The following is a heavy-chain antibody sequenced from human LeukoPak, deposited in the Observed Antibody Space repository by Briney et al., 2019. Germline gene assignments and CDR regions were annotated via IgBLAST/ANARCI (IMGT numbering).Heavy chain of an antibody. CDR2: ISGSGGST. Sequence: PGGSLRLSCAASGFTFSSYAMSWVRQAPGKGLEWVSAISGSGGSTYYADSVKGRFTISRDNSKTTLYLQMNSLRAEDTAVYYCAKDRRDSSSKDYWGQGTLVTVSS. D-gene: IGHD6-6*01. CDR1: GFTFSSYA. CDR3: AKDRRDSSSKDY. J-gene: IGHJ4*02. V-gene: IGHV3-23*01.